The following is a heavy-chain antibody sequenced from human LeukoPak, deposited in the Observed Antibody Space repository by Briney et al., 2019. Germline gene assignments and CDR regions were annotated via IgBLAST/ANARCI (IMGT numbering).Heavy chain of an antibody. D-gene: IGHD2-21*01. CDR2: ISWNSGSR. CDR1: GLTFYDYA. V-gene: IGHV3-9*01. CDR3: AWPHISHDAFDI. Sequence: SLSLSCGASGLTFYDYAMHWVRHDPGAGREWVSVISWNSGSRGYADSVKGRFAISRDNAKNSLYLQMNSLRAEDTALYYCAWPHISHDAFDIWGQGTMVTVSS. J-gene: IGHJ3*02.